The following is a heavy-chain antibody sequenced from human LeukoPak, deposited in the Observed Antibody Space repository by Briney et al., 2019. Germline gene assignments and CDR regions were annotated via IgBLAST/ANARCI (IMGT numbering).Heavy chain of an antibody. J-gene: IGHJ4*02. CDR1: GFTFSSYA. CDR2: ISGSGGST. D-gene: IGHD3-10*01. Sequence: GGSLRLSCAASGFTFSSYAMSWVRQAPGKGLEWVSAISGSGGSTYYADSVKGRFTISRDNSKNTLYLQMNSLRAEDTAVYYCARECLVGECGYMVRGGDLDYWGQETLVTVSS. CDR3: ARECLVGECGYMVRGGDLDY. V-gene: IGHV3-23*01.